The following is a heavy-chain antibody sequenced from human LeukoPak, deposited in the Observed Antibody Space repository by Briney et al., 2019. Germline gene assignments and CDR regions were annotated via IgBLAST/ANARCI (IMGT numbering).Heavy chain of an antibody. J-gene: IGHJ4*02. V-gene: IGHV1-46*01. CDR2: INPSDGSI. D-gene: IGHD6-13*01. CDR1: GYTFTSYW. Sequence: ASVKVSCKASGYTFTSYWIQWVRQAPGQGLEWMGLINPSDGSIAYAHRFQGRVTMTRDTSTSIVYMDLSSLRSEDTAVYYCAKNGRSSWQWGQGTLVTVSS. CDR3: AKNGRSSWQ.